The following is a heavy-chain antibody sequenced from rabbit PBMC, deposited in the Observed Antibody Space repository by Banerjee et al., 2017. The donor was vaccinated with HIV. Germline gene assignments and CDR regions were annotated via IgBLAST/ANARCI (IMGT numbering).Heavy chain of an antibody. D-gene: IGHD4-2*01. CDR3: ARAYAGSAGYGPDWLDL. J-gene: IGHJ6*01. CDR2: IYTGGSGST. V-gene: IGHV1S45*01. CDR1: GIDFSSYYR. Sequence: QQQLEESGGGLVKPGGTLTLTCKASGIDFSSYYRMCWVRHAPGRGLEWIACIYTGGSGSTWYASWAKCRFTISKTSSTTVTLQMTSLTTADTATYFCARAYAGSAGYGPDWLDLWGPGTLVTVS.